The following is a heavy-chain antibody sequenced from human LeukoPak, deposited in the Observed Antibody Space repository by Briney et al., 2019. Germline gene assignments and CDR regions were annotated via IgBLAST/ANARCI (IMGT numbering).Heavy chain of an antibody. J-gene: IGHJ3*02. CDR1: GYSFTSYW. V-gene: IGHV5-51*01. D-gene: IGHD6-19*01. Sequence: GESLQISCKGSGYSFTSYWIGWVRQMPGKGLEWMGIIYPGDSDTRYSPSFQGQVTISADKSISTAYLQWSSLKASDTAMYYCARPQGYSSGWYSGEDAFDIWGQGTMVTVSS. CDR2: IYPGDSDT. CDR3: ARPQGYSSGWYSGEDAFDI.